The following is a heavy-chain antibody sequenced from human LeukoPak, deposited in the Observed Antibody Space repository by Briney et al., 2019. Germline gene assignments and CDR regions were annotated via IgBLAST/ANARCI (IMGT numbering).Heavy chain of an antibody. CDR1: GGSISSGGYY. Sequence: SETLSLTCTVSGGSISSGGYYWSWIRQHPGKGLEWIGYIYYSGSTYYSPSLKSRVTISVDTSKNQFSLKLSSVTAADTAVYYCARAVDTAMVNDYWGQGTLVTVSS. CDR2: IYYSGST. D-gene: IGHD5-18*01. CDR3: ARAVDTAMVNDY. V-gene: IGHV4-31*03. J-gene: IGHJ4*02.